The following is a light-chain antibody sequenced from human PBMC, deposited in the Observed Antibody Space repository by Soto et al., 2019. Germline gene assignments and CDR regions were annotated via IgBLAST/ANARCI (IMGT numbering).Light chain of an antibody. J-gene: IGLJ3*02. CDR2: RNN. CDR3: AAWYDSLSGWV. CDR1: SSNIGSNY. V-gene: IGLV1-47*01. Sequence: QSVLTQPPSASGTPGQRVTISCSGSSSNIGSNYVYWYQQLPGTAPKLLIYRNNHRPSGVPDRFSGSKSGTSASLAISGLRSEAEDDYYCAAWYDSLSGWVFGGGTKVTVL.